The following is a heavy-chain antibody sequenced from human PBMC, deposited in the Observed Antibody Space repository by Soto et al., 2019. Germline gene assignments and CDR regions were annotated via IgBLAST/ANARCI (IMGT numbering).Heavy chain of an antibody. D-gene: IGHD1-26*01. CDR1: GYTFTTSG. Sequence: GPGVRKPGASVKVSCEASGYTFTTSGISWVRQVPGQGLEWMGWSSTYNGDTNSAQNFQGRVLMTADTSTGTAYMELMSLKSDDTAVYYCARQGSWPYYYYGLDVWGQGTTVPVSS. J-gene: IGHJ6*02. CDR2: SSTYNGDT. V-gene: IGHV1-18*01. CDR3: ARQGSWPYYYYGLDV.